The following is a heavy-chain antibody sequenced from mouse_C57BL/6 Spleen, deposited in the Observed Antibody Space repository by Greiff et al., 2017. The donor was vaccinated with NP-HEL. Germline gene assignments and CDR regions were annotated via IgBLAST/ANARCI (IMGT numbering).Heavy chain of an antibody. V-gene: IGHV1-82*01. Sequence: QVQLKQSGPELVKPGASVKISCKASGYAFSSSWMNWVKQRPGKGLEWIGRIYPGDGDTNYNGKFKGKATLTADKSSSTAYMQLSSLTSEDSAVYFCARPLSLSNYFDYWGQGTTLTVSS. D-gene: IGHD6-1*01. J-gene: IGHJ2*01. CDR3: ARPLSLSNYFDY. CDR2: IYPGDGDT. CDR1: GYAFSSSW.